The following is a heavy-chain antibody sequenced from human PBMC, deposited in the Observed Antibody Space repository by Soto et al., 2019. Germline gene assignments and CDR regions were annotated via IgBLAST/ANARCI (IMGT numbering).Heavy chain of an antibody. CDR1: GYSFTSYC. V-gene: IGHV5-51*01. CDR2: IYLGDSDT. CDR3: ARRAPYDSSGYYQEYFQH. Sequence: GESLKISCKGSGYSFTSYCIGWVRQIPGKGLEWMGIIYLGDSDTRYSPSFQGQVTISADKSISTAYLQWSSLKASDTAMYYCARRAPYDSSGYYQEYFQHWGQGTLVTVSS. D-gene: IGHD3-22*01. J-gene: IGHJ1*01.